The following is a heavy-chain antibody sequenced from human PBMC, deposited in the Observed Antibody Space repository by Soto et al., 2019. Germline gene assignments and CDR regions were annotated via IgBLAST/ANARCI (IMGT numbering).Heavy chain of an antibody. V-gene: IGHV3-23*01. CDR2: ISGTSPST. CDR1: GFTFSAYA. D-gene: IGHD3-16*01. J-gene: IGHJ4*02. Sequence: GGSLRLSCAASGFTFSAYAMSWVRQAPGKGLEWVSAISGTSPSTYYADSVQGRFSISTDSSRKTLFLQMNTLRAEDTAVYFCPPRILGVEYWGKGTLVTVSS. CDR3: PPRILGVEY.